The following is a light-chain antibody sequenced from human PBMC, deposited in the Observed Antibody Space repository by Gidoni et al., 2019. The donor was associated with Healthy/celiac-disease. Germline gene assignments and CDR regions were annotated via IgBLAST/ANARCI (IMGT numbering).Light chain of an antibody. CDR2: GAS. CDR3: QQYSGA. V-gene: IGKV3-20*01. CDR1: QSVSSSY. J-gene: IGKJ1*01. Sequence: EMVLTQSPGTLSLSPGERATLSCRASQSVSSSYLAWYQQKPGQAPRLLIYGASSGATGIPDRFSGSGSGTDFTLTISRLEPEDFAVYYCQQYSGAFGQGTKVEIK.